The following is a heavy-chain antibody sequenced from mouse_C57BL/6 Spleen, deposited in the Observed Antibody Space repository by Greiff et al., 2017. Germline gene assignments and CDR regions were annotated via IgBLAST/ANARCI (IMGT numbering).Heavy chain of an antibody. J-gene: IGHJ4*01. CDR3: ARGDDDYDVEAMDY. V-gene: IGHV1-7*01. Sequence: VQRVESGAELAKPGASVKLSCKASGYTFTSYWMHWVKQRPGQGLEWIGYINPSSGYTKYNQKFKDKATLTADKSSSTAYMQLSSLTYEDSAVYYCARGDDDYDVEAMDYWGQGTSVTVSS. CDR2: INPSSGYT. D-gene: IGHD2-4*01. CDR1: GYTFTSYW.